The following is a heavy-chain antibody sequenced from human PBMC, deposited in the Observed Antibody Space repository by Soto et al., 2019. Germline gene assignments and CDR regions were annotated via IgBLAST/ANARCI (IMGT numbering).Heavy chain of an antibody. Sequence: GGSLRLSCAASGFTFSSYAMHWVRQAPGKGLEWVAVISYDGSNKYYADSVKGRFTISRDNSKNTLYLQMNSLRAEDTAVYYCAKESDFWSGYPDYWGQGTLVTVSS. CDR3: AKESDFWSGYPDY. CDR2: ISYDGSNK. CDR1: GFTFSSYA. J-gene: IGHJ4*02. V-gene: IGHV3-30-3*01. D-gene: IGHD3-3*01.